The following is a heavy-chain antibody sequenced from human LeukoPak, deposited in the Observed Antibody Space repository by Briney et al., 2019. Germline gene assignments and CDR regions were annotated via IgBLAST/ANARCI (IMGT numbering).Heavy chain of an antibody. CDR1: GGSISSYY. Sequence: SETLSLTCTASGGSISSYYWSWIRQPAGKGLEWIGRIYTSGSTNYNPSLKSRVTMSVDTSKNQFSLKLSSVTAADTAVYYCARDYCSSTSCPGSAFDIWGQGTMVTVSS. CDR3: ARDYCSSTSCPGSAFDI. D-gene: IGHD2-2*01. J-gene: IGHJ3*02. CDR2: IYTSGST. V-gene: IGHV4-4*07.